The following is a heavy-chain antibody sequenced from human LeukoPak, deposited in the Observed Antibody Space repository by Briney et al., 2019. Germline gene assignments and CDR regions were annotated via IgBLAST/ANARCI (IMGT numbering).Heavy chain of an antibody. CDR3: ARSPQATVGAFYCDY. J-gene: IGHJ4*02. D-gene: IGHD1-26*01. V-gene: IGHV4-39*01. CDR1: GASISSSSYY. Sequence: SETVSLTCTVSGASISSSSYYWGWIRQPPGKGLEWIGSIYYSGSTYYNPSLKSRFTISVDTSKNQFSLKLSSVTAAHTAVYYCARSPQATVGAFYCDYWGQGTLVTVSS. CDR2: IYYSGST.